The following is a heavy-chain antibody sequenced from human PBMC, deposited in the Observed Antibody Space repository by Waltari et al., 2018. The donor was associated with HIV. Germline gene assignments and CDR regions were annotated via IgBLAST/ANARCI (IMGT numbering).Heavy chain of an antibody. V-gene: IGHV3-9*01. J-gene: IGHJ3*02. CDR3: AKLGVTMIVVTQKMVDAFDI. CDR1: GFTFDDYA. CDR2: ISWNSGSI. D-gene: IGHD3-22*01. Sequence: VQLVQSGGGLVQPGRSLRLSCAASGFTFDDYAMHWVRQAPGKGLEWVSGISWNSGSIGYADSVKGRFTISRDNAKNSLYLQMNSLRAEDTALYYCAKLGVTMIVVTQKMVDAFDIWGQGTMVTVSS.